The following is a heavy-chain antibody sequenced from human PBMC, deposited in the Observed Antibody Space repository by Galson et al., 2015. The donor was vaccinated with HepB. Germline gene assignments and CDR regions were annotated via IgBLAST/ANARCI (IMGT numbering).Heavy chain of an antibody. V-gene: IGHV1-18*01. J-gene: IGHJ4*02. CDR1: GYTFTKYG. Sequence: SVKVSCKASGYTFTKYGISWVRQAPGQGLEWMAWIGAYNGNTNYAQKVQGRVTMTTDTSTSTAYMELRSLTSDDTAVYYCATARYSTSPPDKWGQGTLVTVSS. CDR2: IGAYNGNT. CDR3: ATARYSTSPPDK. D-gene: IGHD6-6*01.